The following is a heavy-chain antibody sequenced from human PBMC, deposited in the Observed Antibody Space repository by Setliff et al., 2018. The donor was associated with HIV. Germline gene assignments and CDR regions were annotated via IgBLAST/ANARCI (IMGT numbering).Heavy chain of an antibody. V-gene: IGHV4-39*02. CDR2: IYDSGST. J-gene: IGHJ3*02. Sequence: SETLSLTCTVYGASISNSNSYWGWIRQPPGKRLEWLGSIYDSGSTSYNPSLSSRLTISVDTSKNQVSLRLSSATAADTAVYYCARGLGDYYRFEFWSGLMGGAFDIWGQGTMVTVSS. D-gene: IGHD3-3*01. CDR1: GASISNSNSY. CDR3: ARGLGDYYRFEFWSGLMGGAFDI.